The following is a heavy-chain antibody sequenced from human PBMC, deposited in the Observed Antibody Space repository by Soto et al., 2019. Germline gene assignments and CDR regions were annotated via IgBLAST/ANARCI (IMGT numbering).Heavy chain of an antibody. V-gene: IGHV3-11*06. J-gene: IGHJ6*02. CDR3: ATDNRRDCSSTSCPRMDV. Sequence: LRLSCAASGFTFSDYYMSWIRQAPGKGLEWVSYISSSSSYTNYADSVKGRFTISRDNAKNSLYLQMNSLRAEDTAVYYCATDNRRDCSSTSCPRMDVWGQGTTVT. CDR1: GFTFSDYY. CDR2: ISSSSSYT. D-gene: IGHD2-2*01.